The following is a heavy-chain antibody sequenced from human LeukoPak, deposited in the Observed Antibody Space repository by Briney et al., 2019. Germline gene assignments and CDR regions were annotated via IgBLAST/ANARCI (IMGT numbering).Heavy chain of an antibody. CDR2: IYTRGST. D-gene: IGHD3-10*01. J-gene: IGHJ4*02. V-gene: IGHV4-61*02. Sequence: SETLSLTCTVSGGSISSGSYYWNWIRQPAGKGLEWIGRIYTRGSTNYNPSLKSRVTISVDTSKNQFSLKLSSVTAADTAVYYCARRLLWFGELYYFDYWGQGTLVTVSS. CDR1: GGSISSGSYY. CDR3: ARRLLWFGELYYFDY.